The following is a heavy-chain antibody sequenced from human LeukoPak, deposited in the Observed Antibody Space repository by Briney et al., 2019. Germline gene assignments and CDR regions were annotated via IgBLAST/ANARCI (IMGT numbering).Heavy chain of an antibody. CDR2: IRYDGSNK. D-gene: IGHD3-22*01. Sequence: GGSLRLSCAASGFTFSSYGMHWVRQAPGKGLEWVAFIRYDGSNKYYADSVKGRFTISRDNSKNTLYLQMNSLRAEDTAVYYCAKVSRNYYDSSGYCLDYWGQGTLVTVSS. V-gene: IGHV3-30*02. CDR1: GFTFSSYG. J-gene: IGHJ4*02. CDR3: AKVSRNYYDSSGYCLDY.